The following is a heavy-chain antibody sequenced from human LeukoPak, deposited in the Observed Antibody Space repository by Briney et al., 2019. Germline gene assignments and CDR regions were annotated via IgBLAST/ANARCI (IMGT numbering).Heavy chain of an antibody. J-gene: IGHJ6*02. D-gene: IGHD6-6*01. CDR3: AKDLGIAARRYYYGMDV. CDR2: ISGSGGST. V-gene: IGHV3-23*01. Sequence: PGGSLTLSCAASGFTFSSYAMSWVRQAPGKGLEWVSAISGSGGSTSYADSGQGLFTISRDNSNNTPCLQMNSLRAEDTAVYYCAKDLGIAARRYYYGMDVWGQGTTVTVSS. CDR1: GFTFSSYA.